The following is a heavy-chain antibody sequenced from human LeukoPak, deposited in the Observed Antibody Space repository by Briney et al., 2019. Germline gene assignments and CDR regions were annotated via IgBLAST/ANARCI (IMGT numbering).Heavy chain of an antibody. CDR2: IYYSGST. CDR3: ARDYLGGNPDAFDI. D-gene: IGHD4-23*01. J-gene: IGHJ3*02. Sequence: SETLSLTCTVSGDSISSSSYYWGWIRQPPGKELEWIGSIYYSGSTYYNPSLNSRVTISVDTSKSQFSLKLSSVTAADRAVYYCARDYLGGNPDAFDIWGQGTMVTVSS. CDR1: GDSISSSSYY. V-gene: IGHV4-39*07.